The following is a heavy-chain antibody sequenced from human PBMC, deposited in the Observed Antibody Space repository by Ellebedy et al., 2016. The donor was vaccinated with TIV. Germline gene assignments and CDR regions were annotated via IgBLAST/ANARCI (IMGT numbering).Heavy chain of an antibody. Sequence: GESLKISCVGSGFTFSSYAMNWVRQAPGKGLEWVSGIGVGGASTYYADSVRGRFTISRDNSKNTLYLQMNSLRAEDTAVYYCAVRSDWDFGCYWGQGTLVTVSS. J-gene: IGHJ4*02. CDR1: GFTFSSYA. D-gene: IGHD3-16*01. CDR2: IGVGGAST. CDR3: AVRSDWDFGCY. V-gene: IGHV3-23*01.